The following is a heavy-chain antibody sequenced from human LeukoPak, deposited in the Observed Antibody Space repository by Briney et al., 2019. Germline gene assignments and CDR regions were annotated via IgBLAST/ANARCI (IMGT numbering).Heavy chain of an antibody. V-gene: IGHV4-61*02. Sequence: SETLSLTCTVSGGSISSGSYYWSWIRQPAGKGLEWIGGIYTSGSTNYNPSLKSRVTISVDTSKNQFSLKLSSVTAADTAVYYCARDKLASIAVAGINWFDPWGQGTLVTVSS. CDR3: ARDKLASIAVAGINWFDP. CDR2: IYTSGST. CDR1: GGSISSGSYY. J-gene: IGHJ5*02. D-gene: IGHD6-19*01.